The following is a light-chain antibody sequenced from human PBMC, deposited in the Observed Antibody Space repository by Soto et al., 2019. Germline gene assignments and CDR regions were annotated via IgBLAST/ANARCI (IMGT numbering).Light chain of an antibody. CDR3: AAWDDSLSGQV. J-gene: IGLJ1*01. Sequence: QSVLTQPPSASGTPGQRVTISCPGSSSNIGSNYVYWYQQLPGTAPKLLIYRNNQRPSGVPDRFSGSKSGTSASLAISGLRSEDEAHYYCAAWDDSLSGQVFGTGPKVPVL. V-gene: IGLV1-47*01. CDR1: SSNIGSNY. CDR2: RNN.